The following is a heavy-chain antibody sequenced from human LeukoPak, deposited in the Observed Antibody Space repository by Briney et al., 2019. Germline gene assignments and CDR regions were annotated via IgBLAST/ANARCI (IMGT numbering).Heavy chain of an antibody. CDR1: GYTFTDYY. Sequence: ASLRVSSKASGYTFTDYYMHWVRQAPGQGLEWMGWINTKSGGTTYAQKFQGRVTMTRETSISTDYMELRRLTSDDTAVFYCARIGYRARYSIDTRGQGDLVTVSS. D-gene: IGHD6-13*01. CDR3: ARIGYRARYSIDT. CDR2: INTKSGGT. J-gene: IGHJ5*02. V-gene: IGHV1-2*02.